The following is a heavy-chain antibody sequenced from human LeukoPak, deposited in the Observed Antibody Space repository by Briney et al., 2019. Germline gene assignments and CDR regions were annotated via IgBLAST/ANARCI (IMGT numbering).Heavy chain of an antibody. V-gene: IGHV4-59*01. CDR3: ARDPGSTNFFDY. D-gene: IGHD2/OR15-2a*01. J-gene: IGHJ4*02. CDR1: GGSISSYY. Sequence: SETLSLTCTVSGGSISSYYWSWIRQPPGKGLEWIAYSSYSGSTNYNPSLKSRVTISVDTSMNRFSLKLSSVTAADTAVYYCARDPGSTNFFDYWGQGTLVTVSS. CDR2: SSYSGST.